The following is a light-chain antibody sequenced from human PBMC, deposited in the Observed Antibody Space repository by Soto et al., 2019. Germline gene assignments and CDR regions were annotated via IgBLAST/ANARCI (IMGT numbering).Light chain of an antibody. CDR2: WAS. Sequence: DIVMTQSPDSLAVSLGERATINCKSSQSVLYSSNNKNYLAWYQQKPGQPPKLLIYWASTRESGVPERFSGSGSGTDFTLTISSLQAEDVAVYYCQQYYTTPLTFGQGTKVDIK. V-gene: IGKV4-1*01. CDR1: QSVLYSSNNKNY. CDR3: QQYYTTPLT. J-gene: IGKJ1*01.